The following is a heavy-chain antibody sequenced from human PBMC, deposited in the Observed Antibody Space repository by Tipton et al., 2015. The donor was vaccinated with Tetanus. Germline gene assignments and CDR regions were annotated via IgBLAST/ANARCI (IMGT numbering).Heavy chain of an antibody. D-gene: IGHD3-22*01. CDR3: ARDFEGYSFDY. J-gene: IGHJ4*02. CDR1: GFTFSSYG. Sequence: SLRLSCAASGFTFSSYGMHWVRLTPAKGLEWVANIKSDGSDECYADSVKGRFTISRDNAKNSLYLRMSSLRPEDTGVYYCARDFEGYSFDYWGQGALVTVSS. V-gene: IGHV3-7*03. CDR2: IKSDGSDE.